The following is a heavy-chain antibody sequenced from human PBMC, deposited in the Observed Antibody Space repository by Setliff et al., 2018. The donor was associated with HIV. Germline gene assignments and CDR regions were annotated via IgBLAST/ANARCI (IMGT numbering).Heavy chain of an antibody. Sequence: PWGSLRLSCAASGFTFDDFGMSWVRQGPGKGLEWVSSINWNGGSTGYADSVKGRFTISRDNAKNSLYLQMNNLRAEDTALYYCARDIPFGDLLMLQAYMDVWGKGTTVTV. CDR3: ARDIPFGDLLMLQAYMDV. D-gene: IGHD3-10*01. J-gene: IGHJ6*04. CDR1: GFTFDDFG. CDR2: INWNGGST. V-gene: IGHV3-20*04.